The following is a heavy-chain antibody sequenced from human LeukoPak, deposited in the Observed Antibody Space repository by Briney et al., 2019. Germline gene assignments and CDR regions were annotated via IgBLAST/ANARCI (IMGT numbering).Heavy chain of an antibody. CDR2: INHSGST. V-gene: IGHV4-34*01. CDR3: ARHHPGRVSRHPPPRQYYYGSGSYPRYNFDY. J-gene: IGHJ4*02. CDR1: GGSFSGYY. D-gene: IGHD3-10*01. Sequence: PSETLSLTCAVYGGSFSGYYWSWIRQPPGKGLEWIGEINHSGSTNYNPSLKSRVTISVDTSKNQFSLKLSSVTAADTAVYYCARHHPGRVSRHPPPRQYYYGSGSYPRYNFDYWGQGTLVTVSS.